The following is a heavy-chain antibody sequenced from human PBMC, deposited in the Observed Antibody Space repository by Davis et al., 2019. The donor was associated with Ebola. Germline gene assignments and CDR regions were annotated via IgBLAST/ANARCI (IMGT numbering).Heavy chain of an antibody. CDR3: AKVRAWYSYGSATFDY. J-gene: IGHJ4*02. Sequence: PGGSLRLSCAASGFTFSSYGMHWVRQAPGKGLEWVAVISYDGSNKYYADSVKGRFTISRDNSKNTLYLQMNSLRAEDTAVYYCAKVRAWYSYGSATFDYWGQGTLVTVSS. D-gene: IGHD5-18*01. V-gene: IGHV3-30*18. CDR1: GFTFSSYG. CDR2: ISYDGSNK.